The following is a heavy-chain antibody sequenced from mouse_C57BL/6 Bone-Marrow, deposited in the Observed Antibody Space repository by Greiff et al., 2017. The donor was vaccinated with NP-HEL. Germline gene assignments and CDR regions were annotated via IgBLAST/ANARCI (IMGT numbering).Heavy chain of an antibody. CDR1: GFNIKDYY. CDR2: IDPEDGET. J-gene: IGHJ3*01. V-gene: IGHV14-2*01. CDR3: ARGDRTRWFAY. D-gene: IGHD3-1*01. Sequence: VHVKQSGAELVKPGASVKLSCTASGFNIKDYYMHWVKQRTEQGLEWIGRIDPEDGETKYAPKFQGKATITADTSSNTAYLQLSSLPSEDTAVYYCARGDRTRWFAYWGQGTLVTVSA.